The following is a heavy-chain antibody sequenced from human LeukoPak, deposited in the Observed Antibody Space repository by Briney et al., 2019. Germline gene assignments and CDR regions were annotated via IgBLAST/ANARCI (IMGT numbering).Heavy chain of an antibody. D-gene: IGHD3-10*01. CDR2: IIHSGSA. J-gene: IGHJ4*02. CDR1: GGSFSGYY. Sequence: SETLSLTCAVSGGSFSGYYWSWIRQSPGRGLEWIGVIIHSGSANYNPSLKSRVNMSVDTSENRFSLILRSVTAADTAVYYCARGYGRVATVRGGIITGAIYFDFWGQGSLVTVSS. V-gene: IGHV4-34*01. CDR3: ARGYGRVATVRGGIITGAIYFDF.